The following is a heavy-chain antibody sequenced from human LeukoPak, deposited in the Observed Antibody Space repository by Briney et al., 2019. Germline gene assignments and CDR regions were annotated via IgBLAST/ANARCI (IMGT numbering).Heavy chain of an antibody. V-gene: IGHV3-74*01. Sequence: GGSLRPSCAASGFTFSSYWMHWVRQAPGKGLVWVSRINSDGSATRYADSVKGRFTISRDNAKNTLYLQMNSLRAEDTAVYYCARGYYDSRGDYWGQGNLVTVSS. D-gene: IGHD3-22*01. CDR1: GFTFSSYW. CDR2: INSDGSAT. J-gene: IGHJ4*02. CDR3: ARGYYDSRGDY.